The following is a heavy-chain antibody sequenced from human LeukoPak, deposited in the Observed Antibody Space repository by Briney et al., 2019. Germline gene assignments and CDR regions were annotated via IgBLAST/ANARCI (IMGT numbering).Heavy chain of an antibody. D-gene: IGHD6-13*01. Sequence: GESLKISCKGSGYSFTSYWIGWVRQMPGKGLEWMGIIYPGDSDTRYSPSFQGQVTISADKSTSTAYLQWSSLKASDTAMYYCARVRGIAAAGGGYFDYWGQGTLVTVSS. J-gene: IGHJ4*02. V-gene: IGHV5-51*01. CDR1: GYSFTSYW. CDR2: IYPGDSDT. CDR3: ARVRGIAAAGGGYFDY.